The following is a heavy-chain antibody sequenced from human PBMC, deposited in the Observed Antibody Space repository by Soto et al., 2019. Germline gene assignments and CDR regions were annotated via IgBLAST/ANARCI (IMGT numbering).Heavy chain of an antibody. CDR1: GFTYSTHT. D-gene: IGHD3-22*01. CDR2: ISYDGNNK. V-gene: IGHV3-30-3*01. CDR3: AKDEYYYSRSGYYIFDS. Sequence: GGSLRLSCAASGFTYSTHTMHWVRQAPGKGLEWVAVISYDGNNKFYADSVKGRFTISRDNSKKTLYLQMNSLRPEDTALYYCAKDEYYYSRSGYYIFDSWGQGTLVTVSS. J-gene: IGHJ4*02.